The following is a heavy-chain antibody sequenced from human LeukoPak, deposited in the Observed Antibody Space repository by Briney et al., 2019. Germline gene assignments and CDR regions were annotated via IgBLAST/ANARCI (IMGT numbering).Heavy chain of an antibody. V-gene: IGHV4-34*01. CDR1: GGSFSGYY. D-gene: IGHD3-22*01. J-gene: IGHJ2*01. CDR2: INHSGST. CDR3: ARGTYYYDSSGYYHPYWYFDL. Sequence: PSETLSLTCAVYGGSFSGYYWSWIRQPPGKGLEWIGEINHSGSTNYNPSLKSRVTISVDTSKNQFSLKLSSVTAADTAVYYCARGTYYYDSSGYYHPYWYFDLWGRGTLVTVSS.